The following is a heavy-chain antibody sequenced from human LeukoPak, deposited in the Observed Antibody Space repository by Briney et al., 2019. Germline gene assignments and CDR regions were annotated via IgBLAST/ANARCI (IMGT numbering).Heavy chain of an antibody. CDR3: AKTNTPLVVVGINWFDP. V-gene: IGHV3-23*01. Sequence: GGSLRLSCAASGFTFSSYGMSWVRQAPGKGLEWVSAISGSGGSTYYADSVKGRFTISRDNSKNTLYLQMNSLRAEDTAVYYCAKTNTPLVVVGINWFDPWGQGTLVTVSS. D-gene: IGHD2-21*01. CDR2: ISGSGGST. CDR1: GFTFSSYG. J-gene: IGHJ5*02.